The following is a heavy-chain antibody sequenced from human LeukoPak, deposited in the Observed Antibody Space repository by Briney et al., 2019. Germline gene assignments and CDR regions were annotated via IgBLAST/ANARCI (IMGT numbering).Heavy chain of an antibody. V-gene: IGHV3-30*02. J-gene: IGHJ4*02. Sequence: GGSLRLSCAASGFTFSSYGMHWVRQAPGKGLEWVAFIRYDGSNKYYADSVKGRFTISRDNSKNTLYLQMNSLRAEDTAVYYCAKDLGSSWYCFDYWGQGTLVTVSS. CDR1: GFTFSSYG. D-gene: IGHD6-13*01. CDR3: AKDLGSSWYCFDY. CDR2: IRYDGSNK.